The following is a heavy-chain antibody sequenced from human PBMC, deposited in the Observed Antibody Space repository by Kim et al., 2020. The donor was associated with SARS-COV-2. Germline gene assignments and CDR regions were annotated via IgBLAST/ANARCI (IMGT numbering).Heavy chain of an antibody. Sequence: KGRFTISRDDSKNTLYLQMNSLKTEDTAVYYCTTDETAGSGYYYYGMDVWGQGTTVTVSS. V-gene: IGHV3-15*01. J-gene: IGHJ6*02. CDR3: TTDETAGSGYYYYGMDV. D-gene: IGHD3-10*01.